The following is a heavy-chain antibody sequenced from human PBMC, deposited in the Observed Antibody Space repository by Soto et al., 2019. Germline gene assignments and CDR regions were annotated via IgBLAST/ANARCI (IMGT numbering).Heavy chain of an antibody. Sequence: QVQLVQSGAEVKRPGASVKVSCKASGYSFQRYGISWVRQAPGPGLEWVGWISAFNGDTKYAQRLQDRVSMTTDTSTDTAHMELRSLRSDDTAIYYCARDSTSSVLLGGNYWGQGPLVTVSS. D-gene: IGHD2-2*01. J-gene: IGHJ4*02. V-gene: IGHV1-18*01. CDR2: ISAFNGDT. CDR1: GYSFQRYG. CDR3: ARDSTSSVLLGGNY.